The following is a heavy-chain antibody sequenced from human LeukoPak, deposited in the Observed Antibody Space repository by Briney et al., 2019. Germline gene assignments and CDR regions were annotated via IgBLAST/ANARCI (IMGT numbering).Heavy chain of an antibody. V-gene: IGHV3-7*01. CDR3: ARLRSLDK. Sequence: GRSLRLSCAASGFTFDDYAMHWVRQAPGKGLEWVANIKEDDSEIYYVESVKGRFTISRDNAKNSLYLEMSSLRVEDTAVYFCARLRSLDKWGQGTLVTVS. CDR2: IKEDDSEI. J-gene: IGHJ4*02. D-gene: IGHD5-24*01. CDR1: GFTFDDYA.